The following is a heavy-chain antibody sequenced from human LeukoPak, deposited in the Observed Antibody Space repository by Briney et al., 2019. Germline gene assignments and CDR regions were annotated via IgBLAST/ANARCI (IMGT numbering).Heavy chain of an antibody. CDR1: GYTFTSYG. V-gene: IGHV1-2*02. CDR3: ARDGVKSGSYYSEDAFDI. Sequence: GASVKVSCKASGYTFTSYGISWVRQAPGQGLEWMGWINPNSGGTNYAQKFQGRVTMTRDTSISTGYMEMSRLRSDDTAVYYCARDGVKSGSYYSEDAFDIWGQGTMVTVSS. D-gene: IGHD1-26*01. CDR2: INPNSGGT. J-gene: IGHJ3*02.